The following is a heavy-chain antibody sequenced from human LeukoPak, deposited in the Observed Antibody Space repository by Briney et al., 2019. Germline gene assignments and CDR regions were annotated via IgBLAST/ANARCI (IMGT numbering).Heavy chain of an antibody. J-gene: IGHJ5*02. CDR1: GFTFSSYA. V-gene: IGHV3-23*01. D-gene: IGHD2-2*01. CDR3: AKEPREYCSSTSCPNWIDP. Sequence: PGGPLRLSCAASGFTFSSYAMSWGRRSPGKGLKGVSAFSASGGTTYYADSVKGRFTISRDNSKNTLYLQMSGLRAEDTAVYYCAKEPREYCSSTSCPNWIDPWGQGTLVTVSS. CDR2: FSASGGTT.